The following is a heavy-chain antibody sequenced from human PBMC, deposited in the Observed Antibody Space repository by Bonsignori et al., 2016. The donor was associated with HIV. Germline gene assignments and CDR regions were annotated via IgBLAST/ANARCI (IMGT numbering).Heavy chain of an antibody. J-gene: IGHJ2*01. Sequence: WIRQPPGKGLEWIGSVYYSGSTDYNPSVYSRVTISVDTSKNQFSLKLNSVTAADTAVYYCARQTVVAAYPWYFDLWGRGTLVTVSS. CDR2: VYYSGST. CDR3: ARQTVVAAYPWYFDL. D-gene: IGHD2-15*01. V-gene: IGHV4-61*07.